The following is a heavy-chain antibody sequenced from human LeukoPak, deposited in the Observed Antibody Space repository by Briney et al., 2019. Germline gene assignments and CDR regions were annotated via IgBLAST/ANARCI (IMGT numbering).Heavy chain of an antibody. D-gene: IGHD3-10*01. CDR2: IKQDGSEK. J-gene: IGHJ6*03. CDR3: ATSRAGYGSGSYVYYYMDV. V-gene: IGHV3-7*01. Sequence: GGSLRLSCAASGFTFSGYEMSWVRQAPGKGLEWVANIKQDGSEKYYVDSVKGRFTISRDNAKNSLYLQMNSLRAEDTAVYYCATSRAGYGSGSYVYYYMDVWGKGTTVTVSS. CDR1: GFTFSGYE.